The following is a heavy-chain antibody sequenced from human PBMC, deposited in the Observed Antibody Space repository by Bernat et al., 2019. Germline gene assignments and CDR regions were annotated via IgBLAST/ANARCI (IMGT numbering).Heavy chain of an antibody. D-gene: IGHD2-2*03. Sequence: QLQLQESGPGLVKPWETLSLTCTVSGDSISSSGYYWGWIRQPPRKGLEWVATIFRSGSTFYNPSLKSRATISVDTSKNQFSLRLRSVTAADTAVYYCARHYLDLRVPDRFQYWGQGTLVSVS. J-gene: IGHJ1*01. CDR2: IFRSGST. CDR3: ARHYLDLRVPDRFQY. V-gene: IGHV4-39*01. CDR1: GDSISSSGYY.